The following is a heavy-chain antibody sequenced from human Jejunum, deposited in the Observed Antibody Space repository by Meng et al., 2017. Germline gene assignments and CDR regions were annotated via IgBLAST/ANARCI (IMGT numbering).Heavy chain of an antibody. D-gene: IGHD3-22*01. J-gene: IGHJ2*01. V-gene: IGHV3-73*01. CDR2: IRSKANSYAT. CDR1: GFTFSGSA. Sequence: GEAGGGVVQPGRSLGLSCAASGFTFSGSAMHWVRQASGKGLEWVGRIRSKANSYATAYAASVRGRFTISRDDSKNTAYLQMNSLKTEDAAVYYCTRAYYDVNKRDWYFDLWGRGTLVTVSS. CDR3: TRAYYDVNKRDWYFDL.